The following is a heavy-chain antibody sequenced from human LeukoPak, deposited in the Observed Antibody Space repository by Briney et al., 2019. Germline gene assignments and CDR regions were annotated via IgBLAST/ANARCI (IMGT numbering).Heavy chain of an antibody. V-gene: IGHV3-23*01. CDR3: AKCGAVAGGLALEYWFDP. D-gene: IGHD6-19*01. CDR1: GFTFSSYV. CDR2: ISGGGGST. J-gene: IGHJ5*02. Sequence: GGSLRLSCAASGFTFSSYVTSWVRQAPGKGLEWVSAISGGGGSTYYADSVKGRFTTSRDNSKNTLYLQMNSLRAEDTAVYYCAKCGAVAGGLALEYWFDPWGQGTLVTVSS.